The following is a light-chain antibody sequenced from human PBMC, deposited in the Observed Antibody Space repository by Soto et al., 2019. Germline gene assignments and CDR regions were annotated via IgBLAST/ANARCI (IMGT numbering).Light chain of an antibody. CDR1: QSVSSNY. V-gene: IGKV3-20*01. Sequence: EIVLTQSPGPLSLSPGQRATLSCRASQSVSSNYLDWDQQKRGQAPRLRIYGTSSRATGIPTRFSGSGSGTDFTLTISRLEPEDFAVYYCQPYDTSPRTFGQGTKVEI. CDR2: GTS. J-gene: IGKJ1*01. CDR3: QPYDTSPRT.